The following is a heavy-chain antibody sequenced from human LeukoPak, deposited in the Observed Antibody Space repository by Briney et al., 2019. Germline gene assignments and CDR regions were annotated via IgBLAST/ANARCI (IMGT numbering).Heavy chain of an antibody. CDR3: ARDRFMVRGVITGNYYYMDV. CDR1: GGSISSYY. CDR2: IYTSGST. D-gene: IGHD3-10*01. Sequence: SETLSLTCTVSGGSISSYYWSWIRQPAGKGLEWIGRIYTSGSTNYNPSLKSRVTMSVDTSKNQFSLKLSSVTAADTAVYYCARDRFMVRGVITGNYYYMDVWGKGTTVTVSS. J-gene: IGHJ6*03. V-gene: IGHV4-4*07.